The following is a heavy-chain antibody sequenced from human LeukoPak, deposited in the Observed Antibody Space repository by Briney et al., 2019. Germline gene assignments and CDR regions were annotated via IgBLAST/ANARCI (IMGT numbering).Heavy chain of an antibody. CDR1: GYSISSGYY. Sequence: SETLSLTCTVSGYSISSGYYWGWIRQPPGKGLEWIGSIYHSGSTHYNPSLKSRVTISVDTSKNQFSLKLSSVTAADTAVYYCARHGGDCSSTSCYNPLEFDYWGQGTLVTVSS. D-gene: IGHD2-2*02. J-gene: IGHJ4*02. V-gene: IGHV4-38-2*02. CDR3: ARHGGDCSSTSCYNPLEFDY. CDR2: IYHSGST.